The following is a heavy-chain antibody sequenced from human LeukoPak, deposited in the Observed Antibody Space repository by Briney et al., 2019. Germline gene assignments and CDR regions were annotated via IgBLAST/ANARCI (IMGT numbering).Heavy chain of an antibody. V-gene: IGHV1-69*05. D-gene: IGHD3-10*01. CDR3: ARALWFGESPLNLPFIE. Sequence: SVKVSCKASGGTFSSYAISWVRQALGQGLEWMGGILPIFGTANYAQKFQGRVTITTDESTSTAYMELSSLRSEDTAVYYCARALWFGESPLNLPFIEWGQGTLVTVSS. CDR1: GGTFSSYA. J-gene: IGHJ4*02. CDR2: ILPIFGTA.